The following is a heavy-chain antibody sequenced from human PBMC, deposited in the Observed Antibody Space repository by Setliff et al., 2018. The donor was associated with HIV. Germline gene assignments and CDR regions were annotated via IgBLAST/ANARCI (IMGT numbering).Heavy chain of an antibody. J-gene: IGHJ4*02. D-gene: IGHD3-22*01. V-gene: IGHV2-70*11. CDR1: GFSLSTPGAC. CDR3: ARAPHDASGYFINS. CDR2: IDWDDDK. Sequence: SGPTLVNPTQPLTLTCTFSGFSLSTPGACVSWIRQPPGEALEWLARIDWDDDKTYSPSLKTRLTVSKDTSKNQVVLTMTDMDPVDTATYYCARAPHDASGYFINSWGQGLLVTVSS.